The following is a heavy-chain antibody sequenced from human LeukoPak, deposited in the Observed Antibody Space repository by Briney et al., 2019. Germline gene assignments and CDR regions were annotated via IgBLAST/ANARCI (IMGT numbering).Heavy chain of an antibody. CDR1: GYTFTCYW. CDR2: INPSGGST. V-gene: IGHV1-46*01. CDR3: ARGGYGSGTYYRWRGMDYFDY. Sequence: ASVKVSCKAFGYTFTCYWMHWVRQAPGQGLEWMGIINPSGGSTSYAQKFQGRVTMTRDTSTSTVYMELSSLRSEDTAVYYCARGGYGSGTYYRWRGMDYFDYWGQGTLVTVSS. D-gene: IGHD3-10*01. J-gene: IGHJ4*02.